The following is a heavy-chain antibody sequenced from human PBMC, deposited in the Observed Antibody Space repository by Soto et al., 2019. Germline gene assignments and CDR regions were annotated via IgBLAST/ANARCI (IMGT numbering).Heavy chain of an antibody. CDR1: GFRFSDYY. V-gene: IGHV3-11*01. D-gene: IGHD3-10*01. CDR3: ASDPYYYASGF. Sequence: QVQLVESGGGWVEPGGSLRLSCAASGFRFSDYYMTWIRQAPGKGLEWVSKISGDGTTIYYADSVKGRFTVSRDNAKNSVYLQMNSLRADDTAVYYCASDPYYYASGFWGQGTLLTVSS. J-gene: IGHJ4*02. CDR2: ISGDGTTI.